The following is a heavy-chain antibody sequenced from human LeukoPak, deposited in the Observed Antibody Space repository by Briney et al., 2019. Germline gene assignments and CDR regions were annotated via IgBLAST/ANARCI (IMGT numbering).Heavy chain of an antibody. J-gene: IGHJ4*02. CDR3: ARVAKRSYMYYFDY. V-gene: IGHV3-11*01. CDR2: ISSSGSTI. D-gene: IGHD1-26*01. CDR1: GFTFSDYY. Sequence: GSLRLSCAASGFTFSDYYMSWIRQAPGKGLEWVSYISSSGSTIYYADSVKGRFTISRDNAKNSLYLQMNSLRAEDTAVYYCARVAKRSYMYYFDYWGQGTLVTVSS.